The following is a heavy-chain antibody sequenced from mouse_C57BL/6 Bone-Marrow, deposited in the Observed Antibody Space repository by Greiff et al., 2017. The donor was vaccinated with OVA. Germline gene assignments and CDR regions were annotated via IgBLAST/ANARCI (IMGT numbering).Heavy chain of an antibody. D-gene: IGHD2-14*01. CDR1: GYTFTSYW. CDR3: AIRVLEDYAMDY. CDR2: IHPSASDT. Sequence: VQLQQPGAELVKPGASVKVSCKASGYTFTSYWMHWVKQRPGQGLEWIGRIHPSASDTNYNQKFKGKATLTVDKSSSTAYMQLSSLTSEDSAVYYCAIRVLEDYAMDYWGQGTSVTVSS. V-gene: IGHV1-74*01. J-gene: IGHJ4*01.